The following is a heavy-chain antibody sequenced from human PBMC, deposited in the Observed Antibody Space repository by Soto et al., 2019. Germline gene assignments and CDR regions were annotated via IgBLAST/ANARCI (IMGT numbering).Heavy chain of an antibody. J-gene: IGHJ4*02. CDR1: GFTFSTYA. Sequence: GGSLRLSCAASGFTFSTYAMTWVRQAPGKGLEWVSVISGSGTNTYYAGSVKGRVTISRDNSNNTLWLQMDRLGAEDTAIYYCAKGGTNDYSPLDFCGQGTPVTVSS. V-gene: IGHV3-23*01. CDR3: AKGGTNDYSPLDF. D-gene: IGHD2-8*01. CDR2: ISGSGTNT.